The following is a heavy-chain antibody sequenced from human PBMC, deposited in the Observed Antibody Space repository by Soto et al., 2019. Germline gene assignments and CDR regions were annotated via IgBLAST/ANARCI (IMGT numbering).Heavy chain of an antibody. CDR2: FDPEDGET. Sequence: GASVKVSCKVSGYTLTELSMHWVRQAPGKGLEWMGGFDPEDGETIYAQKFQGRVTMTEDTSTDTAYMELSSLRSEDTAVYYCATSYRYSGTLDYWGQGTLVTVS. CDR1: GYTLTELS. D-gene: IGHD1-26*01. J-gene: IGHJ4*02. CDR3: ATSYRYSGTLDY. V-gene: IGHV1-24*01.